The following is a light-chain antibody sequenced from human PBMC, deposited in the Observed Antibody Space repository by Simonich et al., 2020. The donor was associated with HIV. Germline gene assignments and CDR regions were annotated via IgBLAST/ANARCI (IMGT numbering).Light chain of an antibody. CDR1: QGISSY. V-gene: IGKV1-8*01. CDR2: AAS. Sequence: IQMTQSPSSLSASTGDRVTITCRASQGISSYLAWYQQKPGKAPKLLIYAASTLQSGVPSRFSGSGSGTEFTLTISSLQPDDFATYYCQQYNSYSPYIFGQGTKLEIK. J-gene: IGKJ2*01. CDR3: QQYNSYSPYI.